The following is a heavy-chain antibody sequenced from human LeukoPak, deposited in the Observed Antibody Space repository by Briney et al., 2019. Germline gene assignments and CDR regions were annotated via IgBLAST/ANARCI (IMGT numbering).Heavy chain of an antibody. Sequence: GASVKVSFKGSGYTFTIYGISWGRQAPGQGREWMGCMSAYNGNTNYAQRLQGRVTMTTDTSTSRAYMEMRSLRSEDPAVYYCPTVIGRWLAYWGQGTLVTASS. CDR3: PTVIGRWLAY. CDR1: GYTFTIYG. D-gene: IGHD5-24*01. V-gene: IGHV1-18*04. CDR2: MSAYNGNT. J-gene: IGHJ4*02.